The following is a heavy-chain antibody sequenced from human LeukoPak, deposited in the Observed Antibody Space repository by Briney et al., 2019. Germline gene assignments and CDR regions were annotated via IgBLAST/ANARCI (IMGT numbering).Heavy chain of an antibody. Sequence: SVNVSCKASGGTFSSYAISWVRQAPGQGLEWMGGIIPIFGTANYAQKFQGRVTITTDESTSTAYMELSSLRSEDTAVYYCASVDFWSGYYMLDYYYYMDVWGKGTTVTVSS. CDR2: IIPIFGTA. D-gene: IGHD3-3*01. CDR1: GGTFSSYA. V-gene: IGHV1-69*05. J-gene: IGHJ6*03. CDR3: ASVDFWSGYYMLDYYYYMDV.